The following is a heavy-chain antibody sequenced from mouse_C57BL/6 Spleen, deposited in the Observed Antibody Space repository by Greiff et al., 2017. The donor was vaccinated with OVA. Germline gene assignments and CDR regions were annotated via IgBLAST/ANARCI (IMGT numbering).Heavy chain of an antibody. CDR2: ISYDGSN. D-gene: IGHD1-1*01. CDR3: ARDRDYGSSYGWYFDV. Sequence: EVQLVESGPGLVKPSQSLSLTCSVTGYSITSGYYWNWIRQFPGNKLEWMGYISYDGSNNYNPSLKNRISITRDTSKNQFFLKLNSVTTEDTATYYCARDRDYGSSYGWYFDVWGTGTTVTVSS. J-gene: IGHJ1*03. V-gene: IGHV3-6*01. CDR1: GYSITSGYY.